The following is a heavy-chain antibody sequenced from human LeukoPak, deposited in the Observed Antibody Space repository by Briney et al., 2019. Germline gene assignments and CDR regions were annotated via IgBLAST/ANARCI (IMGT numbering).Heavy chain of an antibody. J-gene: IGHJ5*02. CDR2: IYTSGST. V-gene: IGHV4-4*07. CDR3: ARGGDFWSGYNNWFDP. CDR1: GGSISSYY. Sequence: KPSETLSLTCTVSGGSISSYYWSWIRQPAGKGLEWIGRIYTSGSTNYNPSLKSRVTMSVDTSKNQFSLKLSSVTAADTAVYYCARGGDFWSGYNNWFDPWGQGTLVTVSS. D-gene: IGHD3-3*01.